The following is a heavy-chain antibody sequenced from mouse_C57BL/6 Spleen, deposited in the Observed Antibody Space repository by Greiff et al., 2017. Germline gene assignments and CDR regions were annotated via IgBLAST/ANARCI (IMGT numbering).Heavy chain of an antibody. CDR1: GYTFTDYY. Sequence: EVQLQQSGPELVKPGASVKISCKASGYTFTDYYMNWVKQSHGKSLEWIGDINPNNGGTSYNQKFKGKATLTVDKSSSTAYMVLRSLTSEYSAVYYCSRGGDYRYYYAMAYWGQGTSVTVSS. D-gene: IGHD2-4*01. V-gene: IGHV1-26*01. CDR3: SRGGDYRYYYAMAY. CDR2: INPNNGGT. J-gene: IGHJ4*01.